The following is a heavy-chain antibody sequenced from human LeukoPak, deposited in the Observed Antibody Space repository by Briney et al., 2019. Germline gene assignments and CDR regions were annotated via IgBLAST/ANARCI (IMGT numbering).Heavy chain of an antibody. CDR3: ARGDCSSTSCLRGDAFDI. Sequence: GGSLRLSCAASRFTFSSYGMHWVRQAPGKGLDWVAVIWYDGSNKYYADSVKGRFTISRDNSKNTLYLQMNSLRAEDTAVYYCARGDCSSTSCLRGDAFDIWGQGTMVTVSS. J-gene: IGHJ3*02. D-gene: IGHD2-2*01. V-gene: IGHV3-33*01. CDR1: RFTFSSYG. CDR2: IWYDGSNK.